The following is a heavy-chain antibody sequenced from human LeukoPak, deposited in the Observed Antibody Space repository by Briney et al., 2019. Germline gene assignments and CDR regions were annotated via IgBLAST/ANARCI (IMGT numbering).Heavy chain of an antibody. CDR1: GFTFSSYG. CDR2: ISYGGSNK. Sequence: PGGSLRLSCAASGFTFSSYGMHWVRQAPGKGLEWVAVISYGGSNKYYADSVKGRFTISRDNSKNTLYLQMNSLRAEDTAVYYCAKQRGYYYYGMDVWGQGTTVTVSS. J-gene: IGHJ6*02. CDR3: AKQRGYYYYGMDV. V-gene: IGHV3-30*18. D-gene: IGHD3-10*01.